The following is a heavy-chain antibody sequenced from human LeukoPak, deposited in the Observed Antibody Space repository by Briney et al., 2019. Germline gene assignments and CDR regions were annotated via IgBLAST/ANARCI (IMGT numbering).Heavy chain of an antibody. CDR2: ISYDGSNK. Sequence: GGSLRLSCAASGFTFSSYAMHWVRQAPGKGLEWVAVISYDGSNKYYADSVKGRFTISRDNSKNTLYLQMNSLRAEDTAVYYCAKAEIGHYYGSGSFFDYWGQGTLVTVSS. V-gene: IGHV3-30-3*01. CDR1: GFTFSSYA. J-gene: IGHJ4*02. D-gene: IGHD3-10*01. CDR3: AKAEIGHYYGSGSFFDY.